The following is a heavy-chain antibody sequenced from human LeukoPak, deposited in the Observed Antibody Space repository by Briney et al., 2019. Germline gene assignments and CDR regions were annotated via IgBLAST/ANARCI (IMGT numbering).Heavy chain of an antibody. Sequence: SETLSLTCTVSGYSISSGYYWGWIRQPPGKGLEWIGSIYHSGSTNHNPSLKSRVTMSVDKSKNQLSLKLSSVTAADTSMYYCARGAYHYGSGSYYFDYWGQGTLVTVSS. CDR1: GYSISSGYY. J-gene: IGHJ4*02. D-gene: IGHD3-10*01. V-gene: IGHV4-38-2*02. CDR2: IYHSGST. CDR3: ARGAYHYGSGSYYFDY.